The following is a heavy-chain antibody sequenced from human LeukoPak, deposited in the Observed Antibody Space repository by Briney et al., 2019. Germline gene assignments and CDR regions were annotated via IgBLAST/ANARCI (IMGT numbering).Heavy chain of an antibody. CDR1: GFTVSSNY. Sequence: GGSLRLSCAASGFTVSSNYMSWVRQAPGKGLEWVSVIYSGGSTYYADSVKGRFAISRDDSKNALYLQMNSLRAEDTAVYYCGLAVAGFDYWGQGTLVTVSS. CDR2: IYSGGST. V-gene: IGHV3-53*01. CDR3: GLAVAGFDY. D-gene: IGHD6-19*01. J-gene: IGHJ4*02.